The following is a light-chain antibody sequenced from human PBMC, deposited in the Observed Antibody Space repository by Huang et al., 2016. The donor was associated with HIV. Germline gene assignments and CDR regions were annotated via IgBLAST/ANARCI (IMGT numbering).Light chain of an antibody. CDR1: QSVLDNSNHKNS. V-gene: IGKV4-1*01. J-gene: IGKJ1*01. CDR2: WAS. Sequence: DIVMTQSPDSLAVSLGERATINCKSSQSVLDNSNHKNSLAWFQQKPGQPPKLLIFWASTREDGVPDRFDGSGSGTDFTLTISSLQAEDVAVYYCQQYSNTPRTFGQGTKVEIK. CDR3: QQYSNTPRT.